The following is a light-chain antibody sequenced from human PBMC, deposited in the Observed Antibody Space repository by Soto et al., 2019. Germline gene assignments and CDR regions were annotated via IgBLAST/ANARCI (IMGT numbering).Light chain of an antibody. CDR2: DAS. J-gene: IGKJ1*01. CDR3: QHLRT. CDR1: QNINNW. V-gene: IGKV1-5*01. Sequence: DIQMTQSPSTLSASIADRVTITCRARQNINNWIAWYQQKPGKAPKVLIYDASTLESGVPSRFSGSGFGKEFRRTISSLQPDDFGSYYCQHLRTFGQGTKGEMK.